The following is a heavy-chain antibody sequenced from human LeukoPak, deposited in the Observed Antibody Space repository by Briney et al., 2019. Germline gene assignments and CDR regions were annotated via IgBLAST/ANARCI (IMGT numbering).Heavy chain of an antibody. Sequence: ASVKVSCKASGGTFSSYAISWVRQAPGQGLEWMGGIIPIFGTANYAQKFQGRVTITADKSTSTAYMELSSLRSEDTAVYYCARVSGSYAPFVYWGQGTLVTVSS. D-gene: IGHD3-10*01. V-gene: IGHV1-69*06. J-gene: IGHJ4*02. CDR3: ARVSGSYAPFVY. CDR1: GGTFSSYA. CDR2: IIPIFGTA.